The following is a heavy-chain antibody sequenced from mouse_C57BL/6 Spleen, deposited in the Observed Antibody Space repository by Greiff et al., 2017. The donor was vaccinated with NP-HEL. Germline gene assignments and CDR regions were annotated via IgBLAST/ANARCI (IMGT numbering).Heavy chain of an antibody. D-gene: IGHD1-1*01. Sequence: VQLQQPGAELVKPGASVKMSCKASGYTFTSYWITWVKQRPGQGLEWIGDIYPGSGSTNYNEKFKSKATLTVDTSSSTAYMQLSSLTSEDSAVYYCAITVITTVAWYFDVWGTGTTVTVSS. V-gene: IGHV1-55*01. CDR1: GYTFTSYW. CDR3: AITVITTVAWYFDV. CDR2: IYPGSGST. J-gene: IGHJ1*03.